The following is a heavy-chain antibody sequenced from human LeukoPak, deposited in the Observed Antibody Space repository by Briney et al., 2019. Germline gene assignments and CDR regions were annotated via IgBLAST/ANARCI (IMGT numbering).Heavy chain of an antibody. Sequence: GGSLRLSCAASGFTFSSYAMSWVRQAPGKGLEWVSTISGRGHSTYYADSVKGRSTISRDNSKRTLYLQMNSLRAEDTAVYYCARDSGGYCTNGVCSTFDYWGQGTLVTVSS. CDR2: ISGRGHST. J-gene: IGHJ4*02. V-gene: IGHV3-23*01. CDR3: ARDSGGYCTNGVCSTFDY. CDR1: GFTFSSYA. D-gene: IGHD2-8*01.